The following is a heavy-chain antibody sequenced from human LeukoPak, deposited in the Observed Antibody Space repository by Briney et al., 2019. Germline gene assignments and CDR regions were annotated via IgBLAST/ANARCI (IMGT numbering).Heavy chain of an antibody. Sequence: SETLSLTCTVSGGSISSSSYYWSWIRQPPGKGLEWIGYIYYSGSTNYNPSLKSRVTISVDTSKNQFSLKLSSVTAADTAVYYCARRYYDILTGYLYFDYWGQGTLVTVSS. CDR1: GGSISSSSYY. CDR3: ARRYYDILTGYLYFDY. J-gene: IGHJ4*02. CDR2: IYYSGST. V-gene: IGHV4-61*01. D-gene: IGHD3-9*01.